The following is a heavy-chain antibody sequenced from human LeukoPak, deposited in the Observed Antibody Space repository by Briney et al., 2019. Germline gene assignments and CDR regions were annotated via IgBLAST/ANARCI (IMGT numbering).Heavy chain of an antibody. Sequence: SETLSLTCAVYGGSFSGYYWSWIRQPPGKGLEWIGEINHSGSTNYHPSLKSRVTISVDTSKNQFSLKLSSVTAADTAVYYCARGHRLRYFDWLYSQSPTHLYYGMDVWGQGTTVTVSS. D-gene: IGHD3-9*01. CDR3: ARGHRLRYFDWLYSQSPTHLYYGMDV. CDR2: INHSGST. CDR1: GGSFSGYY. V-gene: IGHV4-34*01. J-gene: IGHJ6*02.